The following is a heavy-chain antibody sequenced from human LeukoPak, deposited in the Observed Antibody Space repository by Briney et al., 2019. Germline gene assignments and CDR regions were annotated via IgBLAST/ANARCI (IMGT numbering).Heavy chain of an antibody. Sequence: GGSLRLSCAASGFTFTYYTIHWVRQAPGKGLEWVSAISGSGGSTYYAASVKGRFTISRDNSKNTLYLQMNTLRAEDTAVYYCARGWPPPAAGFDYWGQGTLVTVSS. CDR2: ISGSGGST. CDR3: ARGWPPPAAGFDY. J-gene: IGHJ4*02. V-gene: IGHV3-23*01. CDR1: GFTFTYYT. D-gene: IGHD6-13*01.